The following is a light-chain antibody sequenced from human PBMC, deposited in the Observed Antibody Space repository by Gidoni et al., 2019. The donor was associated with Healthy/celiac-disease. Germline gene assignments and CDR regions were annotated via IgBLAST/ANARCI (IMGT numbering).Light chain of an antibody. CDR2: ENN. Sequence: QSVLTQPPSVSAAPGQKVTISCSGSSSNIGNNYVSWYQQRPGTAPKLLIYENNKRPPGIPDRFSGSKSGTSATLGITGLQTGDEADYYCGTWDSSLSANWVFGGGTKLTVL. CDR3: GTWDSSLSANWV. J-gene: IGLJ3*02. V-gene: IGLV1-51*02. CDR1: SSNIGNNY.